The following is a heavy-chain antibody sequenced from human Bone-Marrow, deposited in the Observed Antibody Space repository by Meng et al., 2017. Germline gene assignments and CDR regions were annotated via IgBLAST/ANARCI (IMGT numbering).Heavy chain of an antibody. CDR3: ARFALLDY. V-gene: IGHV3-30*01. CDR1: GFTFSSYA. D-gene: IGHD3-10*01. Sequence: QGQLVGDGGVVVQPGRSLRLSCATSGFTFSSYAMPWVRQAPGKGLEWVAVISYDGSNKYYADSVKGRFTISRDNSKNTLYLQMNSLRAEDTAVYYCARFALLDYWGQGTLVTVSS. CDR2: ISYDGSNK. J-gene: IGHJ4*02.